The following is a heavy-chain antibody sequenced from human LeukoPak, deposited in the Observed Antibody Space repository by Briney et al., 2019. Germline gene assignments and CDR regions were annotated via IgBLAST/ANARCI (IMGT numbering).Heavy chain of an antibody. CDR1: GFTFSDHY. J-gene: IGHJ4*02. V-gene: IGHV3-72*01. Sequence: SGGSLRLSCAASGFTFSDHYMDWVAQAPGKGLEWVGRSRNRANSYTTDYAASVEGRFTISRDDSTNSLYLQMNSLKTEDTAVYYCARDAIRGYWGQGTLVTVSS. CDR3: ARDAIRGY. D-gene: IGHD3-9*01. CDR2: SRNRANSYTT.